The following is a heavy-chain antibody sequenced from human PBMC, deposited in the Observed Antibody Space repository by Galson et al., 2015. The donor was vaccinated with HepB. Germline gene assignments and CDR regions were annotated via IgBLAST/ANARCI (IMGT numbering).Heavy chain of an antibody. CDR1: GFSLSTSGVG. J-gene: IGHJ5*02. CDR3: AHRQFTVTTAWFDP. V-gene: IGHV2-5*02. D-gene: IGHD4-17*01. Sequence: VKPTQTLTLTCTFSGFSLSTSGVGVGWIRQPPGKALEWLALIYWDDDKRYSPSLKSRLTITKDTSKNQVVLTMTNMDPVDTATYYCAHRQFTVTTAWFDPWGQGTLVTVSS. CDR2: IYWDDDK.